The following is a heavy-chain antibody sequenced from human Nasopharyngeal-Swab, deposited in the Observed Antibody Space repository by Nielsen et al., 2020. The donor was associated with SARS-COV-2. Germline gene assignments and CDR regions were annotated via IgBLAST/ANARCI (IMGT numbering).Heavy chain of an antibody. CDR1: GGSISSSSYY. D-gene: IGHD3-3*01. V-gene: IGHV4-39*01. Sequence: CTVSGGSISSSSYYWGWIRQPPGKGLEWIGSIYYSGSTYYNPSLKSRVTISVDTSKNQFSLKLSSVTAADTAVYYCFGMEWLRGPFDYWGQGTLVTVSS. CDR2: IYYSGST. CDR3: FGMEWLRGPFDY. J-gene: IGHJ4*02.